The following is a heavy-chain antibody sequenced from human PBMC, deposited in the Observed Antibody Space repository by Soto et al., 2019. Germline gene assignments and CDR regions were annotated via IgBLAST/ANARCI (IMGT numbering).Heavy chain of an antibody. CDR1: GGSVSSSGYY. Sequence: SETLSLTCTVSGGSVSSSGYYWGWVRQPPGKGLEWIGEIHHSGGPKYNPSLKSRVTISADTSKNQFSLELSSVTAADTAVYYCASYGSGSYYNGYYFDYWGQGTLVT. CDR3: ASYGSGSYYNGYYFDY. J-gene: IGHJ4*02. CDR2: IHHSGGP. V-gene: IGHV4-39*07. D-gene: IGHD3-10*01.